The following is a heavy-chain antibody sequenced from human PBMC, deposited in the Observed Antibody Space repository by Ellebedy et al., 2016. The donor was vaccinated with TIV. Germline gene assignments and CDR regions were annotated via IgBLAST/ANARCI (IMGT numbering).Heavy chain of an antibody. V-gene: IGHV4-59*01. CDR3: ARPGGDGNAFDI. D-gene: IGHD2-21*01. J-gene: IGHJ3*02. CDR1: GGSISSYH. Sequence: MPSETLSLTCTVSGGSISSYHWSWIRQPAGKGLEWIGYIYYSGSTNYNPSLKSRVTISVDTSKNQFSLKLSSVTAADTAVYYCARPGGDGNAFDIWGQGTMVTVSS. CDR2: IYYSGST.